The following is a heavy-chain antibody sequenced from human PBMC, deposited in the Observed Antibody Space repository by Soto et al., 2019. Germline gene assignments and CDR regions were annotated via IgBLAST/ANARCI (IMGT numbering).Heavy chain of an antibody. D-gene: IGHD3-10*01. CDR3: AREGTYYYGSGSYFYYYYGMDV. CDR1: GFTFSSYG. Sequence: GSLRLSCAASGFTFSSYGMHWVRQAPGKGLEWVAVIWYDGSNKYYADSVKGRFTISRDNSKKQLYLQMNSLRAEDTAVYYCAREGTYYYGSGSYFYYYYGMDVWGQGTTVTVSS. J-gene: IGHJ6*02. V-gene: IGHV3-33*01. CDR2: IWYDGSNK.